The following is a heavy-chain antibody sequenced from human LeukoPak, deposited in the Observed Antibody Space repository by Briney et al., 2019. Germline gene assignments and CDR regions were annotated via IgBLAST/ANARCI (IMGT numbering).Heavy chain of an antibody. Sequence: GGSLRLSCAASGFTFSNYGMSWVRQAPGKGLEWVSAISGSGGRTYHADSVKGRFTISRDNSKNTLYLQMNSLRAEDTAVYYCARAPGYAPGRNDYWGQGTLVTVSS. CDR1: GFTFSNYG. V-gene: IGHV3-23*01. D-gene: IGHD3-16*01. CDR3: ARAPGYAPGRNDY. J-gene: IGHJ4*02. CDR2: ISGSGGRT.